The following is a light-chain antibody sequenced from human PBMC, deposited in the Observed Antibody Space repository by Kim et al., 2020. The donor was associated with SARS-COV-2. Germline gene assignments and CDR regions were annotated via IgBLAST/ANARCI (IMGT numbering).Light chain of an antibody. J-gene: IGLJ7*01. Sequence: VSPCKTASSTCSGDVLAKKYARWFQQKPGQAPILLIYKDTERPSGIPERFSGSSSGTTVTLTISGAQVEDEADYYCYSAADNKRVFGGGTQLTVL. CDR3: YSAADNKRV. V-gene: IGLV3-27*01. CDR1: VLAKKY. CDR2: KDT.